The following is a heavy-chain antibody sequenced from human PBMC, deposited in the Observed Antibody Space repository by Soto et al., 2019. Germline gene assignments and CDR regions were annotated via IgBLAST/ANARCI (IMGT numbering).Heavy chain of an antibody. CDR1: GFTFGSYA. J-gene: IGHJ4*03. V-gene: IGHV3-23*01. CDR3: SKAKHSDYDMSRYFDY. Sequence: EVPLLESGGGLVQPGGSLRLSCAVSGFTFGSYAMSWVRQATGKGPEWGSGISGSGGSTYYADSVNGQFTSSRDKSKNTIYLHMNSLRVEDTAVHYCSKAKHSDYDMSRYFDYW. CDR2: ISGSGGST. D-gene: IGHD5-12*01.